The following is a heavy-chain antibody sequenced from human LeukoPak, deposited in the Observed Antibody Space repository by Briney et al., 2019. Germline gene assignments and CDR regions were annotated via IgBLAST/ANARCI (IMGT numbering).Heavy chain of an antibody. CDR2: IHSSGTT. CDR3: AKDQSRVRGAIDV. D-gene: IGHD3-10*01. V-gene: IGHV4-61*02. CDR1: GASVGSGSNY. Sequence: PSETLSLTCSVFGASVGSGSNYWTWIRQSAGKGLEWIGRIHSSGTTNYNPSLKSRLTISLDKSKDQFSLKLTSATAADTAVYFCAKDQSRVRGAIDVWGKGTTVAVSS. J-gene: IGHJ6*03.